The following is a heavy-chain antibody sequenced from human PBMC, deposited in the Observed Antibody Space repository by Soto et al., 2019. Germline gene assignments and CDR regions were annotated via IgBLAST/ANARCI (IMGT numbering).Heavy chain of an antibody. CDR1: GGSISSHY. CDR2: IYSSGTT. J-gene: IGHJ4*02. V-gene: IGHV4-4*07. Sequence: SETLSLTCSVSGGSISSHYWSWIRLPAGRGLEWVGRIYSSGTTNYNPSLKSRVRMSVDTDRNSFSLRLDSVTAADTAVYYCARNFDIAATGTAFDSWGRGVLVTVSS. D-gene: IGHD6-13*01. CDR3: ARNFDIAATGTAFDS.